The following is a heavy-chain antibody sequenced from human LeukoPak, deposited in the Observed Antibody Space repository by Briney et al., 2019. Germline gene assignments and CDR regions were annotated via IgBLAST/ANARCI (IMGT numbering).Heavy chain of an antibody. J-gene: IGHJ4*02. D-gene: IGHD5-24*01. CDR3: AGTGRRDGYNSGKLDY. CDR2: IYSGGST. Sequence: PGGSLRLSCAASGFTVSSNYMSWVRQAPGKGLEWVSVIYSGGSTYYADSVKGRFTISRDNSKNTLYLQMNSLRAEDTAVYYCAGTGRRDGYNSGKLDYWGQGTLVTVSS. V-gene: IGHV3-53*01. CDR1: GFTVSSNY.